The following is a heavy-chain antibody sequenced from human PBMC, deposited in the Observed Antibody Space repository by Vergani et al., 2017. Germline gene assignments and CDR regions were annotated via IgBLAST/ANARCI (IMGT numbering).Heavy chain of an antibody. CDR3: ARHSTVEWLVKLGWIDP. J-gene: IGHJ5*02. CDR1: GASIRSSNYY. V-gene: IGHV4-39*01. Sequence: QLQLQESGPGLVKPSATLSLTCSVSGASIRSSNYYWGWIRQPPEKGLEWIASIYYSWSTYYNPSLKSRVTISVDTSKNQFSLKLSSVTAADTAVYFCARHSTVEWLVKLGWIDPWGQGILVTVSS. D-gene: IGHD6-19*01. CDR2: IYYSWST.